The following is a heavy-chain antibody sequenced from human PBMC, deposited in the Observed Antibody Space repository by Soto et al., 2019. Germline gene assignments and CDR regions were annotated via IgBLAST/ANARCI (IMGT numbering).Heavy chain of an antibody. D-gene: IGHD3-9*01. CDR3: TREPRYYDILTALGTDY. CDR1: GFTVGDYA. Sequence: GGSLRLSCTASGFTVGDYAMSWFRQAPGKGLEWVGFIRSKAYGGTTEYAASVKGRFTISRDDSKNIAYLQMNSLKTEDTAVYYCTREPRYYDILTALGTDYWGQGTLVTVSS. V-gene: IGHV3-49*03. J-gene: IGHJ4*02. CDR2: IRSKAYGGTT.